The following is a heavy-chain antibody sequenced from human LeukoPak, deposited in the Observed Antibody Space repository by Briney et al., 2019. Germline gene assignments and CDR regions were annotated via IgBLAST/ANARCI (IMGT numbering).Heavy chain of an antibody. J-gene: IGHJ6*03. CDR3: TRIVDYCSGGSCYWDYYYYYMDV. V-gene: IGHV3-49*03. Sequence: GGSLRLSCTASGFTFGDYAMSWFRQAPGKGREWVGFIRSKAYGGTTEYAASVKGRFTISRDDSKSIAYLQMNSLKTEDTAVYYCTRIVDYCSGGSCYWDYYYYYMDVWGKGTTVTVSS. D-gene: IGHD2-15*01. CDR2: IRSKAYGGTT. CDR1: GFTFGDYA.